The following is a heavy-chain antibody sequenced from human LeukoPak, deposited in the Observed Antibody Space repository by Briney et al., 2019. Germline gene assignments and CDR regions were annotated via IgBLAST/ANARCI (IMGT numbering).Heavy chain of an antibody. V-gene: IGHV3-48*01. Sequence: PGGSLRLSCVASGFTFSNYGMNWVRQAPGKGLEWVSYISSSTTTTYYADSVKGRFSISRDNSKNTLYLQMNSLRAEDTALYYCAKKVVVGATSPYSDFQDWGQGTLVTVSS. CDR1: GFTFSNYG. CDR2: ISSSTTTT. D-gene: IGHD1-26*01. J-gene: IGHJ1*01. CDR3: AKKVVVGATSPYSDFQD.